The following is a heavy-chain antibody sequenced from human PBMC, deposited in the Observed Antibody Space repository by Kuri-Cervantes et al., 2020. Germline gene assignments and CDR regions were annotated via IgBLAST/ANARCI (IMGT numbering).Heavy chain of an antibody. D-gene: IGHD5-18*01. CDR1: GYTFTSYG. V-gene: IGHV1-18*01. CDR2: ISAYNGNT. Sequence: ASVKVSCKASGYTFTSYGISWVRQAPGQGLEWMGWISAYNGNTNYAQKLQGRVTMTTDTSTSTAYMELRSLRSDDTAVYYCARMDTAMVYYYYGMDVWGQGTTVTVSS. CDR3: ARMDTAMVYYYYGMDV. J-gene: IGHJ6*02.